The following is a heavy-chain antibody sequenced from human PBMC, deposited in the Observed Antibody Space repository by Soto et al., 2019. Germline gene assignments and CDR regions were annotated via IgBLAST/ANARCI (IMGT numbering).Heavy chain of an antibody. CDR2: ISAYNGHT. V-gene: IGHV1-18*01. J-gene: IGHJ5*02. D-gene: IGHD4-4*01. CDR1: GYTFTSYG. Sequence: QVQLVQSVAEVKKPGDSVKVSCKASGYTFTSYGISWVRQAPGQGLEWMGWISAYNGHTNYAQKLQGRVPMTTDTSTSAAYMELRSLRSDDTAVYYCARSSTVTPWNWFDPWGQGPLVTVSS. CDR3: ARSSTVTPWNWFDP.